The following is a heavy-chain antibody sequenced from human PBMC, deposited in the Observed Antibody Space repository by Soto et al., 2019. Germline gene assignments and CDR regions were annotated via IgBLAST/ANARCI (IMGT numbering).Heavy chain of an antibody. CDR3: ARPPTSIAVAGNRLINH. CDR1: GFTFSDYY. D-gene: IGHD6-19*01. J-gene: IGHJ1*01. Sequence: GGSLRLSCAASGFTFSDYYMSWIRQAPGKGLEWVSYISSSGSTIYYADSVKGRFTISRDNAKNSLYLQMNSLRAEDTAVYYCARPPTSIAVAGNRLINHWGQGTLVTVSS. CDR2: ISSSGSTI. V-gene: IGHV3-11*01.